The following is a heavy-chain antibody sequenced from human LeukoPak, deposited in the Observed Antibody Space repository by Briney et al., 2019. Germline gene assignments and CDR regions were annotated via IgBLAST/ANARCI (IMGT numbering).Heavy chain of an antibody. CDR1: GGSFRGYY. J-gene: IGHJ4*02. D-gene: IGHD6-13*01. CDR3: ARRYSSSWYRTFDY. V-gene: IGHV4-34*01. CDR2: INHSGST. Sequence: SETLSLTCAVYGGSFRGYYWSWIRQPPGKGLEWIGEINHSGSTNYNPSLKSRVTISVDTSKNQFSLKLSSVTAADTAVYYCARRYSSSWYRTFDYWGQGTLVTVSS.